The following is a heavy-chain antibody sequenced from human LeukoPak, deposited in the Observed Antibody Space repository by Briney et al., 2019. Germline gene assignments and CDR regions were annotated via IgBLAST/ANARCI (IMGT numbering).Heavy chain of an antibody. CDR3: ARTGPVN. CDR2: INAGNGNT. V-gene: IGHV1-3*01. J-gene: IGHJ4*02. Sequence: ASVKVSCKASGYTFTSYAMHWVRQAPGQRLEWMGWINAGNGNTKYSRKFQGRVTITRDTSASTAYMELSSLRSEDTAVYYCARTGPVNWGQGTLVTVSS. D-gene: IGHD4-17*01. CDR1: GYTFTSYA.